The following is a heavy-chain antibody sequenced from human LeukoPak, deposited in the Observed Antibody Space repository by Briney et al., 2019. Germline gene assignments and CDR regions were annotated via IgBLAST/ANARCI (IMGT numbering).Heavy chain of an antibody. D-gene: IGHD6-6*01. V-gene: IGHV7-4-1*02. Sequence: RASVKVSCTASGYTFTSYAMNWVRQAPGQGLEWMGWINTNTGNPTYAKGFTGRFVFSLDTSVSTAYLQISSLKAEDIAVYYCARVWRIAAMGPNNWFDPWGQETRVTVSS. CDR2: INTNTGNP. J-gene: IGHJ5*02. CDR3: ARVWRIAAMGPNNWFDP. CDR1: GYTFTSYA.